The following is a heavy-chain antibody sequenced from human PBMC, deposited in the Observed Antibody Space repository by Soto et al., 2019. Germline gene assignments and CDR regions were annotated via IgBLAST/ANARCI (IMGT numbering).Heavy chain of an antibody. V-gene: IGHV1-8*01. D-gene: IGHD3-22*01. CDR1: GYTFTSYD. CDR3: ARETSGYYTI. Sequence: QVQLVQSGAEVKKPGASVKVSCKASGYTFTSYDINWVRQATGQGLEWMGWINPNSDNTGYAQNFKXRVTMTRNTSIRTAYMELSSLRSEDTAVYYCARETSGYYTIWGQGTLVTVSS. CDR2: INPNSDNT. J-gene: IGHJ1*01.